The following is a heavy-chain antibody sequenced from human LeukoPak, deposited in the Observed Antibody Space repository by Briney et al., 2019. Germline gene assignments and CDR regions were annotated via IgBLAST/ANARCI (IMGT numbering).Heavy chain of an antibody. CDR1: GFSLSTSGMC. D-gene: IGHD5-18*01. V-gene: IGHV2-70*01. Sequence: SGPALGHPTRLLTLTCTFSGFSLSTSGMCVSWIRQPPGKALEWLALSDWDDDKYYSTSLKTRLTISKDTSKNQVVLTMTNMYPVDAATYYCARVIRGYTYGSGAFDIWGQGTMVTVSS. J-gene: IGHJ3*02. CDR3: ARVIRGYTYGSGAFDI. CDR2: SDWDDDK.